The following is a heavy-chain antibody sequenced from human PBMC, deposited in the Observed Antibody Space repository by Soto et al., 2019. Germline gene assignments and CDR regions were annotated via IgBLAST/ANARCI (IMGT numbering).Heavy chain of an antibody. Sequence: GGSLRLSCAAAGFTFRSYAMHWVRQAPGKGLEWVAVISYDGGNKYYADSAKGRFTISRDNSKNKLYLQMNSLRAEDTAVYYCARPPYYYDSSGYYVDGMDVWGQGTTVTVSS. D-gene: IGHD3-22*01. CDR2: ISYDGGNK. J-gene: IGHJ6*02. CDR1: GFTFRSYA. CDR3: ARPPYYYDSSGYYVDGMDV. V-gene: IGHV3-30-3*01.